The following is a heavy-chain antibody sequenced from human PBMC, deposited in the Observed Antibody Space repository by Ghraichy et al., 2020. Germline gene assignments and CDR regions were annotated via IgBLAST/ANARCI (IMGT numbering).Heavy chain of an antibody. CDR3: ARDWYYYGSGLSGY. CDR1: GYTFTGYY. D-gene: IGHD3-10*01. V-gene: IGHV1-2*06. Sequence: ASVKVSCKASGYTFTGYYMHWVRQAPGHGLEWMGRINPNSGGTNYAQKFQGRVTMTRDTSISTAYMELSRLRSDDTAVYYCARDWYYYGSGLSGYWGQGTLVTVSS. J-gene: IGHJ4*02. CDR2: INPNSGGT.